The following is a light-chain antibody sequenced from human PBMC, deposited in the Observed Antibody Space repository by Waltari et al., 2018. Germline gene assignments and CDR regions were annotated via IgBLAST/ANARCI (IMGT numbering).Light chain of an antibody. CDR2: KAS. CDR1: QSISSW. V-gene: IGKV1-5*03. Sequence: DIQMTLSPSTLSASVGDRVIITCRASQSISSWLAWYQQKPGKAPKLLIYKASSLESGVPSRFSGSGSGTEFTLTISSLQPDDFATYSCQQYNTYPWMFGQGTKVEIK. CDR3: QQYNTYPWM. J-gene: IGKJ1*01.